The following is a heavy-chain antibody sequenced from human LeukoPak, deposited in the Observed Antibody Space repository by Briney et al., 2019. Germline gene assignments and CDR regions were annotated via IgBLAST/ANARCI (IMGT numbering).Heavy chain of an antibody. CDR3: ARDKGGWFDY. J-gene: IGHJ4*02. D-gene: IGHD6-19*01. CDR1: GFTFKNYN. CDR2: ISSSSSYI. V-gene: IGHV3-21*01. Sequence: GGSLRLSCAASGFTFKNYNMNWVRQAPGKGLEWVSSISSSSSYIYYADSVKGRFTISRDNAKNSLYLQMNSLRAEDTAVYYCARDKGGWFDYWGQGTLVTVSS.